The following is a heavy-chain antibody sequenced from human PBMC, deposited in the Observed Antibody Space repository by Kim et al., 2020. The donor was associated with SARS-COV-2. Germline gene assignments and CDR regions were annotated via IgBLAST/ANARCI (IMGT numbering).Heavy chain of an antibody. CDR2: IYYSGST. CDR1: GGSISSYY. J-gene: IGHJ3*02. D-gene: IGHD4-17*01. Sequence: SETLSLTCTVSGGSISSYYWSWIRQPPGKGLEWIGYIYYSGSTNYNPSLKSRVTISVDTSKNQFSLKLSSVTAADTAVYYCARHLYDYGDTGAFDIWGQGTMVTVSS. V-gene: IGHV4-59*08. CDR3: ARHLYDYGDTGAFDI.